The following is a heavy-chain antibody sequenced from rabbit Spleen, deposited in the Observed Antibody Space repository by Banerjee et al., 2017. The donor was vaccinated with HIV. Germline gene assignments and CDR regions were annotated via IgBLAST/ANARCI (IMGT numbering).Heavy chain of an antibody. CDR1: GFDFSSSY. CDR2: IYTGDGST. D-gene: IGHD4-1*01. Sequence: QLKETGGGLVQPGGSLALSCKASGFDFSSSYMNWVRQAPGKGLEWIGIIYTGDGSTDYASWVNGRFTISSHNAQNTLYLQLNSLTAADTATYFCVREVAAKFSLWGQGTLVTVS. J-gene: IGHJ4*01. CDR3: VREVAAKFSL. V-gene: IGHV1S7*01.